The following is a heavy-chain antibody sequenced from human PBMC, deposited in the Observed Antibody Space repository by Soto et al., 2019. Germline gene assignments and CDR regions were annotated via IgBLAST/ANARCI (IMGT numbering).Heavy chain of an antibody. CDR1: GGSISSGDYY. Sequence: QVQLQESGPGLVKPSQTLSLTCTVSGGSISSGDYYWSWIRQHPGQGLEWIGYIYYSGSTYYNPSRKSRVTISVDTSKNQFSLKLSSVTAADTAVYYCARWWSGSRQGFDPWGQGTLVTVSS. V-gene: IGHV4-31*03. CDR3: ARWWSGSRQGFDP. J-gene: IGHJ5*02. D-gene: IGHD3-3*01. CDR2: IYYSGST.